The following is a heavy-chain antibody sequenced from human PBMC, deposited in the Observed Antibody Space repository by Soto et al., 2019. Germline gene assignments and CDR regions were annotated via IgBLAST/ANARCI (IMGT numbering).Heavy chain of an antibody. Sequence: EVQLLESGGGLVQPGGSLRLSCAASGFTFSSYAMSWVRQAPGKGLEWVSAISGSGGSTYYADSVKSRFTISRDNSKNTLYLQMNSVRAEDTGVYYCAKLAGYDDYYYYGMDVWGQGTTVTVSS. J-gene: IGHJ6*02. CDR3: AKLAGYDDYYYYGMDV. CDR1: GFTFSSYA. V-gene: IGHV3-23*01. D-gene: IGHD5-12*01. CDR2: ISGSGGST.